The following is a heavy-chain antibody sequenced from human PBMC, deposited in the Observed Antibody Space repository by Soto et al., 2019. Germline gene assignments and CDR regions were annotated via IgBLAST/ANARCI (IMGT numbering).Heavy chain of an antibody. J-gene: IGHJ6*02. D-gene: IGHD3-16*01. CDR2: IKQDGSEK. V-gene: IGHV3-7*01. Sequence: GGSLRLSCAASGFTFSSYWMSWVRQAPGKGPEWVANIKQDGSEKYYVDSVKGRFTISRDNAKNSLYLQMNSLRAEDTAVYYCARDGGQSKYYYYYYGMDVWGQGTTVTVSS. CDR3: ARDGGQSKYYYYYYGMDV. CDR1: GFTFSSYW.